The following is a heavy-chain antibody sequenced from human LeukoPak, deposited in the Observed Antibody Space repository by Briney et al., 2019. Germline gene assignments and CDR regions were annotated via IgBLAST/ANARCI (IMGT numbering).Heavy chain of an antibody. CDR1: GGSISSYY. CDR3: ARMPYSSGWHYYFDY. V-gene: IGHV4-59*08. CDR2: IYYSGST. D-gene: IGHD6-19*01. J-gene: IGHJ4*02. Sequence: SETLSLTCTVSGGSISSYYWSWIRQPPGKGLEWIGYIYYSGSTNYNPSLKSRVTISVDTSKNQFSLKLSSVTAADTAVYYCARMPYSSGWHYYFDYWGQGTLVTVSS.